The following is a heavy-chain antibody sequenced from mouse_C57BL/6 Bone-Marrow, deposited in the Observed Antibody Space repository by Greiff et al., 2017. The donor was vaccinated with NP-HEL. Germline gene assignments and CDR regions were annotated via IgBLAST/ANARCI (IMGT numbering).Heavy chain of an antibody. J-gene: IGHJ4*01. V-gene: IGHV1-81*01. CDR2: IYPRSGNT. CDR3: AGTWVYYSNCEGAMDY. D-gene: IGHD2-5*01. Sequence: VQLQQSGAELARPGASVKLSCKASGYTFTSYGISWVKQRTGQGLEWIGEIYPRSGNTYYNEKFKGKATLTADKSSSTAYMELRSLTSEDSAVYFCAGTWVYYSNCEGAMDYWGPGTSVTVSS. CDR1: GYTFTSYG.